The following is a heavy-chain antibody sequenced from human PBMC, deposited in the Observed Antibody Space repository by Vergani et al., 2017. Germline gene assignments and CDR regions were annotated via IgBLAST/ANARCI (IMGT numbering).Heavy chain of an antibody. J-gene: IGHJ3*02. CDR1: GFTFTSYG. D-gene: IGHD6-19*01. CDR2: IWYDGSSK. Sequence: QVQLVESGGGVVQPGRSLRLSCRASGFTFTSYGMHWVRQAPGTGLEWVAIIWYDGSSKYYGDSVKGRFTISRDNSKNTLFLHMNSLRPEDTAVYYCAKVGRSEVAGTFGAFDIWGQGTMVTVSS. CDR3: AKVGRSEVAGTFGAFDI. V-gene: IGHV3-33*06.